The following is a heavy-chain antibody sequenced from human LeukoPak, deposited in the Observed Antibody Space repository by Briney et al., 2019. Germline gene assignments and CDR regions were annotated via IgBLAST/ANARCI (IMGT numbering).Heavy chain of an antibody. V-gene: IGHV1-18*01. CDR3: AITYYYGSASYAPDY. CDR1: GYTFTSYG. D-gene: IGHD3-10*01. J-gene: IGHJ4*02. Sequence: GASVKLSCKSSGYTFTSYGISWVRQSPGQGLGGMGCMSAYNGNRNYAKKLQGRGTMTTDTSTSTAYLELRSLRFNDTAVYYCAITYYYGSASYAPDYWGERTLVTVSS. CDR2: MSAYNGNR.